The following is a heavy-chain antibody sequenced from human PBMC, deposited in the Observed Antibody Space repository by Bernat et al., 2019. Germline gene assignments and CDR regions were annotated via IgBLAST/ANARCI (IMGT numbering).Heavy chain of an antibody. V-gene: IGHV1-2*06. CDR3: AKVRGNLWFREPFDY. CDR1: GYTFTGYY. Sequence: QVQLVQSGAEVKKPGASVKVSCKASGYTFTGYYMHWVRQAPGQGLEWIGRINPNSGGTNYAQKFQGRVTMTRDTSISTAYMELSRLRSDDTAVYYCAKVRGNLWFREPFDYWGQGTLVTVSS. J-gene: IGHJ4*02. CDR2: INPNSGGT. D-gene: IGHD3-10*01.